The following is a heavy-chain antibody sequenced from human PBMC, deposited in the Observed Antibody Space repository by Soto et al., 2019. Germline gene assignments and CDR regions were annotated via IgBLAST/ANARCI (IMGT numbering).Heavy chain of an antibody. CDR2: IYYSGST. CDR1: GGSISSGDYY. CDR3: AREYYYDRSGHFDY. Sequence: SETLSLTCTVSGGSISSGDYYWSWIRQPPGKGLEWIGYIYYSGSTYYNPSLKSRVTISVDTSKNQFSLKLCSVTAADTAVYYCAREYYYDRSGHFDYWGQGTLVTVSS. V-gene: IGHV4-30-4*01. D-gene: IGHD3-22*01. J-gene: IGHJ4*02.